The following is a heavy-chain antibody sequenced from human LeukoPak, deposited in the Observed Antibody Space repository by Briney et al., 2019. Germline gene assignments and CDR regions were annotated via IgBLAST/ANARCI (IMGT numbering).Heavy chain of an antibody. Sequence: ETLSLTCAVSGGSIRRSSYYSGWVSQPPGKWLEWIWIIYYSVGTYYNPCDTRQYTISVNTSNNQFSLKMNSMPVAHTAVYYGARHPTYYYAWGGYRNGYYYYMDVWGKGTTVTVSS. CDR3: ARHPTYYYAWGGYRNGYYYYMDV. V-gene: IGHV4-39*01. CDR1: GGSIRRSSYY. CDR2: IYYSVGT. J-gene: IGHJ6*03. D-gene: IGHD3-16*02.